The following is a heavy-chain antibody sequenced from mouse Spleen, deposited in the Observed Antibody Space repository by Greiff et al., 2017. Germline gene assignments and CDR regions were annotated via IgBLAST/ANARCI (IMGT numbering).Heavy chain of an antibody. CDR2: IWSGGST. CDR3: ARNPLYYYGSSQYYYAMDY. J-gene: IGHJ4*01. D-gene: IGHD1-1*01. V-gene: IGHV2-2*01. Sequence: VKLVESGPGLVQPSQSLSITCTVSGFSLTSYGVHWVRQSPGKGLEWLGVIWSGGSTDYNAAFISRLSISKDNSKSQVFFKMNSLQADDTAIYYCARNPLYYYGSSQYYYAMDYWGQGTSVTVSS. CDR1: GFSLTSYG.